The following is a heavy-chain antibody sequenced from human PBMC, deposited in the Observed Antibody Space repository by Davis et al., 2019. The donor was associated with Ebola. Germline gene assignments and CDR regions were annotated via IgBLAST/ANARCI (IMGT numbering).Heavy chain of an antibody. CDR2: VSSGGNT. CDR3: ARGGSGSGWHYFDF. J-gene: IGHJ4*02. D-gene: IGHD6-19*01. Sequence: GGSLRLSCAASRFTFSDYVMNWVRQAPGKGLEWVSIVSSGGNTYYADSVKGRFTISRDNSKNTLSLQMNSLRAEDTAVYYCARGGSGSGWHYFDFWGQGTLVTVSS. V-gene: IGHV3-53*01. CDR1: RFTFSDYV.